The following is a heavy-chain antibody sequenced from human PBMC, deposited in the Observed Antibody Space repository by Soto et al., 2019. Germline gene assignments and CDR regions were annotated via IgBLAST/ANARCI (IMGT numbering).Heavy chain of an antibody. V-gene: IGHV3-23*01. J-gene: IGHJ4*01. CDR3: AKDWGYCSGGSCPPYYFDY. CDR1: GFTFSSYA. D-gene: IGHD2-15*01. Sequence: DVQLLESGGGLVQPGGSLRLSCAASGFTFSSYAMSWVRQAPGKGLEWVSAISGSSGSTYYADSVKGRFTISRDNSKNTQYLQMNSLRAEYTAVYYCAKDWGYCSGGSCPPYYFDYWGHGTLVTVSS. CDR2: ISGSSGST.